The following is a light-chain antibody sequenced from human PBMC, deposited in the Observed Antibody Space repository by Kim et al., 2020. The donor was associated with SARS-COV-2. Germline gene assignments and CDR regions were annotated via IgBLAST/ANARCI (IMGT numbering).Light chain of an antibody. V-gene: IGLV3-1*01. CDR2: QDS. J-gene: IGLJ3*02. CDR1: KLGDNS. Sequence: VSPGQAASTPCAGDKLGDNSSCCYQQNPAQPPVLVIYQDSKRPSGLPGRFSASTSGNTATLTIGATQAMDEAYYYCQACDSSTWVFGGGTQLTVL. CDR3: QACDSSTWV.